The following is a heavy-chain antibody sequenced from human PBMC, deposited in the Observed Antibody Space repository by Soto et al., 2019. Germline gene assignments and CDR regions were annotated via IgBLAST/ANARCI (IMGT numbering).Heavy chain of an antibody. V-gene: IGHV3-23*01. CDR1: GFTFSSYA. D-gene: IGHD3-22*01. CDR3: AKDQGDYYDSSGYYHQDY. Sequence: GGSLRLSCAASGFTFSSYAMSWVRQAPGKGLEWVSAISGSGGSTYYADSVKGRFTISRDNSKNMVYLQMNSLRAEDTAVYYCAKDQGDYYDSSGYYHQDYWGQGTLVTVSS. CDR2: ISGSGGST. J-gene: IGHJ4*02.